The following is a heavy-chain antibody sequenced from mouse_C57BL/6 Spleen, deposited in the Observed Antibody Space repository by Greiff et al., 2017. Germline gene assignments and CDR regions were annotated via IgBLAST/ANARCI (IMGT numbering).Heavy chain of an antibody. Sequence: VQLQQPGAELVKPGASVKLSCKASGYTFTSYWMQWVKQRPGQGLEWIGEIDPSDSYTNYNQKFKGKATLTVDTSSSTAYMQLSSLTSEDSAVYYCARGGWLPLAYWGQGTLVTVSA. CDR2: IDPSDSYT. CDR1: GYTFTSYW. D-gene: IGHD2-3*01. V-gene: IGHV1-50*01. J-gene: IGHJ3*01. CDR3: ARGGWLPLAY.